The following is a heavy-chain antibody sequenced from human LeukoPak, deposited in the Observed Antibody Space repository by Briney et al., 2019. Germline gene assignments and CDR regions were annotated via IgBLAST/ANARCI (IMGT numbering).Heavy chain of an antibody. CDR1: GGSISSSSYY. V-gene: IGHV4-39*07. CDR3: AREGMATIFDAFDI. Sequence: NPSETLSLTCTVSGGSISSSSYYWGWIRQPPGKGLEWIGSIYYSGSTYYNPSLKSRVTISVDTSKNQFSLKLSSVTAADTAVYYCAREGMATIFDAFDIWGQGTMVTVSS. J-gene: IGHJ3*02. D-gene: IGHD5-24*01. CDR2: IYYSGST.